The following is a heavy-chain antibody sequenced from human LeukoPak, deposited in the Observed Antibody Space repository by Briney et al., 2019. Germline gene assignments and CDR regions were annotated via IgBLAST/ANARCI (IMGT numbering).Heavy chain of an antibody. CDR3: AKDIAAAGTGSFDY. V-gene: IGHV3-9*01. D-gene: IGHD6-13*01. J-gene: IGHJ4*02. CDR2: ISWNSGSI. Sequence: PGRSLRLSCAASGFTFDDYAMHWVRQAPGKGLEWVSGISWNSGSIGYADSVEGRFTISRDNAKNSLYLQMNSLRAEDTALYYCAKDIAAAGTGSFDYWGQGTLVTVSS. CDR1: GFTFDDYA.